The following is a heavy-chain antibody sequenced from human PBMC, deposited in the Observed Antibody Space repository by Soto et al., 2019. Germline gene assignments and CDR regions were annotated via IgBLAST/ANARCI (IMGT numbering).Heavy chain of an antibody. CDR1: GFTFSGSA. CDR3: TSIIRSFDY. J-gene: IGHJ4*02. D-gene: IGHD3-3*01. CDR2: IRSKANSYAT. V-gene: IGHV3-73*01. Sequence: EVQLVESGGGLVQPGGSLKLSCAASGFTFSGSAMHWVRQASGKGLEWVGRIRSKANSYATAYAASVKGRFTIARDDSKNTAYLQMNSLKTEDTDVYYCTSIIRSFDYWGQGTLVTVSS.